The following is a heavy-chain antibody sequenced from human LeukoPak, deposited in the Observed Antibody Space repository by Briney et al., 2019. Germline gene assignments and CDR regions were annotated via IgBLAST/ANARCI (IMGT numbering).Heavy chain of an antibody. CDR1: GYTFTGYY. D-gene: IGHD2-15*01. CDR3: ARELSESRYPGDY. CDR2: INSDSGDT. Sequence: GASVKVSCKASGYTFTGYYIHWVRQAPGQGLEWMGWINSDSGDTNYIQKSQGRVAMTRDTSISTAYMELTSLTSDDTAVYYCARELSESRYPGDYWGRGTLVTVSS. J-gene: IGHJ4*02. V-gene: IGHV1-2*02.